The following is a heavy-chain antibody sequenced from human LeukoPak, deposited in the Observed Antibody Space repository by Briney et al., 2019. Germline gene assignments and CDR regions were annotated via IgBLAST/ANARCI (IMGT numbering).Heavy chain of an antibody. D-gene: IGHD2-2*01. Sequence: SQTLSLTCTVSGGSISSGSYYWSWIRQSAGKGLEWIGRIYTSGSTNYNPSLKSRVTISVDTSKNQFSLKLSSVTAADTAVYYCARGSSTRRGSFDPWGQGTLVTVSS. CDR1: GGSISSGSYY. V-gene: IGHV4-61*02. CDR3: ARGSSTRRGSFDP. CDR2: IYTSGST. J-gene: IGHJ5*02.